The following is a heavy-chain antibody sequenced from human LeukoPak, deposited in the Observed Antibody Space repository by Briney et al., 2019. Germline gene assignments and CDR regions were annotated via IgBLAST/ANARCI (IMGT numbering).Heavy chain of an antibody. D-gene: IGHD3-22*01. V-gene: IGHV4-31*03. CDR1: GGSISSGGYY. CDR3: ARDPGYYDSSGYYYLSAFDI. J-gene: IGHJ3*02. CDR2: IYYSGST. Sequence: SQTLSLTCTVSGGSISSGGYYWSWIRQHPGTGLEWIGYIYYSGSTYYNPSLKSRVTISVDTSKNQFSLKLSSVTAADTAVYYCARDPGYYDSSGYYYLSAFDIWGQGTMVTVSS.